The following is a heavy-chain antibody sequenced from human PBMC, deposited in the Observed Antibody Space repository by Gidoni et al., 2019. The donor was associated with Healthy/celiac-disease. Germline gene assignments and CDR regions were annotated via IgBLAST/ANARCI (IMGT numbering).Heavy chain of an antibody. Sequence: EVQLVESGGGLVQPGRSLRLSCAASGFTFDAYAMHWVRQAPGKGLEWVSGISWNSGSIGYADSVKGRFTISRDNAKNSLYLQMNSLRAEDTALYYCAKDLVPAAMEAYGMDVWGQGTTVTVSS. CDR1: GFTFDAYA. CDR2: ISWNSGSI. V-gene: IGHV3-9*01. D-gene: IGHD2-2*01. J-gene: IGHJ6*02. CDR3: AKDLVPAAMEAYGMDV.